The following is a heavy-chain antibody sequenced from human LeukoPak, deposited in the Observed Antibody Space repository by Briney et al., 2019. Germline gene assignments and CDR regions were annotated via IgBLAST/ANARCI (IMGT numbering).Heavy chain of an antibody. CDR2: IWSDESNK. D-gene: IGHD4-11*01. Sequence: PGGSLRLSCAASGFTFSNYALGWVRQAPGKGLEWVAVIWSDESNKHYGDSVKGRFTISRDNSKNTLYLQMNSLRAEDTAVYYCAREGLTTSPNNALDVWGQGTMVIVSS. CDR1: GFTFSNYA. J-gene: IGHJ3*01. CDR3: AREGLTTSPNNALDV. V-gene: IGHV3-33*08.